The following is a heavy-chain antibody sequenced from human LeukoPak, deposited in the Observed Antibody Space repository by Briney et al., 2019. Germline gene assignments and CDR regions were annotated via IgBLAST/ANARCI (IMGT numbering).Heavy chain of an antibody. V-gene: IGHV3-30*18. CDR2: ISYDGINK. CDR1: GFTFSTYA. CDR3: AKDFYDTSANGAFDI. J-gene: IGHJ3*02. Sequence: TGRSLRLSCAASGFTFSTYAMHWVRQAPGKGLEWVAVISYDGINKYYADSLKGRFTISRDNSKNTLYLQVNSLRPEDTAVYYCAKDFYDTSANGAFDIWGHGTMVTVSS. D-gene: IGHD3-22*01.